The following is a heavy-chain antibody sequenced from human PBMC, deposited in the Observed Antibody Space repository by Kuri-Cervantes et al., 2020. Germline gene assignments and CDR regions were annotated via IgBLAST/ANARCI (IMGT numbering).Heavy chain of an antibody. CDR3: ARDGPAGRYDY. J-gene: IGHJ4*02. Sequence: SETLSLTCTVSGGSISSSSYYWGWIRQPPGKGLEWIGSIYYSGSTYYNPSLKSRVIISVDTSKNQFSLKLSSVTAADTAVYYCARDGPAGRYDYWGQGTLVTVSS. V-gene: IGHV4-39*07. CDR1: GGSISSSSYY. CDR2: IYYSGST.